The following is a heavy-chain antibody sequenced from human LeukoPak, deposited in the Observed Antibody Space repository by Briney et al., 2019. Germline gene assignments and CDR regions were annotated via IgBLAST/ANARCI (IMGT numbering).Heavy chain of an antibody. CDR3: ARGSGWFGELRLDY. CDR2: IIPILGIA. CDR1: GGTFSSYT. Sequence: GASVKVSCKASGGTFSSYTISWVRQAPGQGLEWMGRIIPILGIANYAQKFQGRVTITADKSTSTAYMELSSLRSEDTAVYYCARGSGWFGELRLDYWGQGTLVTVSS. D-gene: IGHD3-10*01. V-gene: IGHV1-69*02. J-gene: IGHJ4*02.